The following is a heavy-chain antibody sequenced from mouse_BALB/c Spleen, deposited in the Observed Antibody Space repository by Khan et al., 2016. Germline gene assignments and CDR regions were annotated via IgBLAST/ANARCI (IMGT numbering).Heavy chain of an antibody. CDR3: ERTREYYDGSGYIDY. V-gene: IGHV9-1*02. CDR1: GYTFTNSG. CDR2: INTYSGEP. Sequence: QIQLVQSGPALKKPGETVTISCKASGYTFTNSGMHWVKQAPGKGLKWMGWINTYSGEPTYADAFKGRFAVTLETSASTAYLQINNLKKQNMATAICERTREYYDGSGYIDYWGQGTTLTVSS. J-gene: IGHJ2*01. D-gene: IGHD1-1*01.